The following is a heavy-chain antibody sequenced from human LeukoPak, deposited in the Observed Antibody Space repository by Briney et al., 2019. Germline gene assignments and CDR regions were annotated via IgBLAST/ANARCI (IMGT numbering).Heavy chain of an antibody. V-gene: IGHV5-51*01. J-gene: IGHJ4*02. D-gene: IGHD3-22*01. CDR2: IYPGDSDT. Sequence: GESLKISCKGSGYSFTSYWIGWVRQMPGKGLEWMGIIYPGDSDTRYSPSFQGQVTISADKSISTAYLQWSSLKASDTAMYYCARRHWDYYDSSGFSLYYFDYWGQGTLVTVSS. CDR3: ARRHWDYYDSSGFSLYYFDY. CDR1: GYSFTSYW.